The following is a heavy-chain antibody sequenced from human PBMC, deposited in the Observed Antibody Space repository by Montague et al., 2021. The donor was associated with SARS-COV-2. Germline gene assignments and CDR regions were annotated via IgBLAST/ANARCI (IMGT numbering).Heavy chain of an antibody. Sequence: SVKVSCKASGYTFTSYDINWVRQATGHGLEWMGWMNPNSGNTGYAQKFQGRVTMTRNTSISTAYMELSSLRSGDTAVYYCARGLEGYSSGWYWDYWGQGTLVTVSS. CDR2: MNPNSGNT. D-gene: IGHD6-19*01. V-gene: IGHV1-8*01. CDR3: ARGLEGYSSGWYWDY. J-gene: IGHJ4*02. CDR1: GYTFTSYD.